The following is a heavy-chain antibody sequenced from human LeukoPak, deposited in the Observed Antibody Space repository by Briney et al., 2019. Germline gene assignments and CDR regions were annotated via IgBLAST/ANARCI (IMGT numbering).Heavy chain of an antibody. J-gene: IGHJ3*02. Sequence: SVKVSCKASGGTFSSYAISWVRQAPGQGLEWMGGIIPIFGTANYAQKFQGRVTITADKSTSTAYMELSSLRSEDTAVYYCARDSERAVAGTWPDAFDIWGQGTMVTVSS. V-gene: IGHV1-69*06. CDR2: IIPIFGTA. CDR1: GGTFSSYA. D-gene: IGHD6-19*01. CDR3: ARDSERAVAGTWPDAFDI.